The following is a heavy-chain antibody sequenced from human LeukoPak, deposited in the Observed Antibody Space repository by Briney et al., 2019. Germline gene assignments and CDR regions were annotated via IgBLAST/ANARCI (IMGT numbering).Heavy chain of an antibody. Sequence: PGGSLRLSCAASGFTFSSYAMSWVRQAPGKGLEWVSAISGSGGSTYYADSVKGRFTISRDNSKNTLYLQMNSLRAEDTAVYYWAKADGQQLVFPTFDYWGQGPLVTVSS. CDR2: ISGSGGST. CDR3: AKADGQQLVFPTFDY. D-gene: IGHD6-13*01. J-gene: IGHJ4*02. CDR1: GFTFSSYA. V-gene: IGHV3-23*01.